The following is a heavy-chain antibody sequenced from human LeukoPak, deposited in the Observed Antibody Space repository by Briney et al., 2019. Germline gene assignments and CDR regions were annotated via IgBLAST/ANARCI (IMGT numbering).Heavy chain of an antibody. CDR3: ARSLDFWSGYSDY. J-gene: IGHJ4*02. Sequence: GESLKFSCKGSGYSFTSYWISWVRQMPGKGLERMGRIDPSDSYTNYSPSFQGHVTISADKSISTAYLQWSSLKASDTAMYYCARSLDFWSGYSDYWGQGTLVTVSS. CDR2: IDPSDSYT. V-gene: IGHV5-10-1*01. CDR1: GYSFTSYW. D-gene: IGHD3-3*01.